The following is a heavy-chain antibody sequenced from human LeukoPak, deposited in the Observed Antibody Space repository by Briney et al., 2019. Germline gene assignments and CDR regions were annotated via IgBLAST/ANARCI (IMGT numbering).Heavy chain of an antibody. D-gene: IGHD6-13*01. V-gene: IGHV3-23*01. CDR3: AKGSAAIRPYYFDY. CDR2: ISGSGDST. CDR1: GFTFDNYA. Sequence: EGCLRLSCAASGFTFDNYAMSWVRQAPGKGLEWVSAISGSGDSTYHADSVKGRFIISRDNSKSTVYLQMNSLSADDTAVYYCAKGSAAIRPYYFDYWGQGTLVTVSS. J-gene: IGHJ4*02.